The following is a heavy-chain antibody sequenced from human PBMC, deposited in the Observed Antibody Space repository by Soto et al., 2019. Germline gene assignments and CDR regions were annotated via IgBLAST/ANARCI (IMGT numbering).Heavy chain of an antibody. V-gene: IGHV6-1*01. Sequence: QVQLQQSGPGLVKPSQTLSLTCAISGDSVSSNSAAWNWIRQSPSRGLEWLGRTYYRSKWYNDYAVAGKSRITINPDTAKNQFSLQLNSGTPEDTAVYYCARAYCRGGSCGAWSNWFDPWGQGTLVTVSS. CDR1: GDSVSSNSAA. CDR2: TYYRSKWYN. D-gene: IGHD2-15*01. CDR3: ARAYCRGGSCGAWSNWFDP. J-gene: IGHJ5*02.